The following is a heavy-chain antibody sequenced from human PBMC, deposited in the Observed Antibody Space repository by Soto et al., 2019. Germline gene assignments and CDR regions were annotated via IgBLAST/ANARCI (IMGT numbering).Heavy chain of an antibody. V-gene: IGHV3-23*01. CDR1: GLTFNNQG. J-gene: IGHJ4*02. CDR2: GRGSGERT. D-gene: IGHD3-10*01. CDR3: AQGCFGKLLFPN. Sequence: EVQLLEFGGGLVQPGGSLRLSCSASGLTFNNQGMSWVRQAPGKGLEWVASGRGSGERTYYAESVKGRFTISRDNSKSTLYLQMNSLRAEDTAIYYCAQGCFGKLLFPNWGQGTLVSDSS.